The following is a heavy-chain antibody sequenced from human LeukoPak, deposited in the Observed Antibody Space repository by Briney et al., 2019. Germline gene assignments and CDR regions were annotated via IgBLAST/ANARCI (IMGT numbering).Heavy chain of an antibody. Sequence: PGGSLRLSCAASGFTFSDYYMGWIRQAPGKGLEWVSYISSSGSTIYYADSVKGRFTISRDNAKNSLYLQMNSLRAEDTAVYYCARASAGIVVPAYYYGMDVWGQGTTVTVSS. CDR2: ISSSGSTI. J-gene: IGHJ6*02. D-gene: IGHD2-2*01. CDR3: ARASAGIVVPAYYYGMDV. CDR1: GFTFSDYY. V-gene: IGHV3-11*01.